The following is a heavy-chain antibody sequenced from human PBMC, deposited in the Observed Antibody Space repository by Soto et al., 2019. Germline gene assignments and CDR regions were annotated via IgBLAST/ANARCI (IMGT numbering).Heavy chain of an antibody. J-gene: IGHJ4*02. V-gene: IGHV3-33*01. CDR1: GFTFGRHG. D-gene: IGHD4-17*01. CDR3: SRDDDCGDNGLDY. CDR2: IGSDGRRA. Sequence: QVQLVESGGGVVQPGGSLRLSCAASGFTFGRHGMHWVRQAPGKGLEWVAVIGSDGRRASYADSVKGRFTISRDNGQNTLYLQMNRLRAEETAVYYCSRDDDCGDNGLDYWGQGTLVTVSS.